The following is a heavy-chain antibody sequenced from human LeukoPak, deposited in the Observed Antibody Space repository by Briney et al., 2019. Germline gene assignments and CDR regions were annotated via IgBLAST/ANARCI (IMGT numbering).Heavy chain of an antibody. CDR3: AKDNGDYGDYFADY. CDR1: GFTFSSYG. J-gene: IGHJ4*02. Sequence: PGGSLRLSCAAPGFTFSSYGMHWVRQAPGKGLEWVAVISYDGSNKYYADSVKGRFTISRDNSKNTLYLQMNSLRAEDTAVYYCAKDNGDYGDYFADYWGQGTLVTVSS. CDR2: ISYDGSNK. V-gene: IGHV3-30*18. D-gene: IGHD4-17*01.